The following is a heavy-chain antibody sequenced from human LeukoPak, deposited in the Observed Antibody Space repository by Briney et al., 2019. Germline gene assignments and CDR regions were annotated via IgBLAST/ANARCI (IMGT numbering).Heavy chain of an antibody. D-gene: IGHD3-10*01. CDR1: GGSFSGYY. J-gene: IGHJ5*02. CDR3: ARDMVRGEDNWFDP. CDR2: INHSGST. V-gene: IGHV4-34*01. Sequence: SETLSLTCAVYGGSFSGYYWSWIRQSPGKGLEWIGEINHSGSTKYNSSLKSRVTISVDTSKSQFSLKLSSVTAADTAVYYCARDMVRGEDNWFDPWGQGTLVTVSS.